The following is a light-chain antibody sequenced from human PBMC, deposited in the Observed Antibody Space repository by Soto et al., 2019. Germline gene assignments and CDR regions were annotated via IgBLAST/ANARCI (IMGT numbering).Light chain of an antibody. CDR1: QSISNY. V-gene: IGKV1-39*01. CDR2: DAS. J-gene: IGKJ2*01. CDR3: QQSYSTPYT. Sequence: DIQMTQSPSSLSASVGDRVTITCRASQSISNYLNWYQQKPGKAPNLLIYDASSLLGSVTSRFSSSGSGTDFNLTISSMQPEDFSLYYYQQSYSTPYTFGQGTKLESK.